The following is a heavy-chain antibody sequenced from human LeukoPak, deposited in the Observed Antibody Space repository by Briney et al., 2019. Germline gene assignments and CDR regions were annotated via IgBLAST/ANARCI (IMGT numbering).Heavy chain of an antibody. CDR1: GGSISSYY. J-gene: IGHJ4*02. CDR2: IYYSGST. Sequence: PSETLSLTCTVSGGSISSYYWSWIRQPPGKGLEWIGYIYYSGSTNYNPSLKSRVTISVDTSKNQFSLKLSSVTAADTAVYYCARDCDTYGHGGYFDYWGQGTLVTVSS. CDR3: ARDCDTYGHGGYFDY. D-gene: IGHD5-18*01. V-gene: IGHV4-59*01.